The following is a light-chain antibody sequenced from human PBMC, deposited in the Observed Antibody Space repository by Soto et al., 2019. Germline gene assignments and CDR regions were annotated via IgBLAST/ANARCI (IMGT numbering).Light chain of an antibody. J-gene: IGKJ4*01. CDR3: QAYGGILA. CDR2: DTS. Sequence: DIEVTQSPTSLSASLGDRFTITCQTNQDTRKYLNWFQHRPGKVPRLLIYDTSNLQIGVPSRLSASGSGTYFTLTISSLRPEDGATYYCQAYGGILAFGGGTKVDIK. V-gene: IGKV1-33*01. CDR1: QDTRKY.